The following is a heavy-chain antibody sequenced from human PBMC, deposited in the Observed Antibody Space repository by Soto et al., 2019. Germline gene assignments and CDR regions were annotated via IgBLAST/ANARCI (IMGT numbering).Heavy chain of an antibody. V-gene: IGHV4-4*07. CDR2: TYTSGST. CDR3: AREVRGWNYGGDWFDP. D-gene: IGHD1-7*01. J-gene: IGHJ5*02. Sequence: SETLSLTCTVSGGSISSYYWSWIRQPAGKGLEWIGRTYTSGSTNYNPSLKSRVTMSVDTSKNQFSLKLSSVTAADTAVYYCAREVRGWNYGGDWFDPWGQGTLVTVSS. CDR1: GGSISSYY.